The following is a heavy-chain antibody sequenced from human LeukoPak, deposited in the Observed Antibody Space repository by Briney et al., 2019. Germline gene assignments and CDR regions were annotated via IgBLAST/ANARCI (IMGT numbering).Heavy chain of an antibody. Sequence: SETLSLTCTVSGGSITSSTYYWGWIRQPPGRGLEWIGSIYYSGSGSTYYNPSLQSRVTISVDTSKNQLSLKLSSVTAADTAVYYCARRLISGRYGTGFGYWGQGNLVTVSS. V-gene: IGHV4-39*01. CDR2: IYYSGSGST. J-gene: IGHJ4*02. CDR1: GGSITSSTYY. CDR3: ARRLISGRYGTGFGY. D-gene: IGHD6-19*01.